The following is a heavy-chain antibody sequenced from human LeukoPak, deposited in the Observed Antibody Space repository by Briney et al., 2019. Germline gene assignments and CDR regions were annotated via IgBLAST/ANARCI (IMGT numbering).Heavy chain of an antibody. J-gene: IGHJ3*02. Sequence: GGSLRLSCAASAVTVTNNYMSWVRQAPGKGLQWVSVIYPGGNIYYADSVKGRFIISRDNSKNTLSLQMNSLTADDTAVYYCVRGPRYYDDSGFHYGVFDIWGQGTLVTVSS. CDR3: VRGPRYYDDSGFHYGVFDI. D-gene: IGHD3-22*01. CDR2: IYPGGNI. CDR1: AVTVTNNY. V-gene: IGHV3-53*01.